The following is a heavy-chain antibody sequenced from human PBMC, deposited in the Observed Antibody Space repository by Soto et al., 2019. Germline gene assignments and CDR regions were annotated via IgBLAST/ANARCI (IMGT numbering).Heavy chain of an antibody. V-gene: IGHV3-73*01. J-gene: IGHJ3*02. CDR2: IRSKANSYAT. CDR1: GFTFSGSA. D-gene: IGHD3-22*01. Sequence: PGGSLRLSCAASGFTFSGSAMHWVRQASGKGLEWVGRIRSKANSYATAYAASVKGRFTISRDDSKNTAYLQMNSLKTEDTAVYYCTRHIPYDSSGYTPDDALDIWGQGTMVTVSS. CDR3: TRHIPYDSSGYTPDDALDI.